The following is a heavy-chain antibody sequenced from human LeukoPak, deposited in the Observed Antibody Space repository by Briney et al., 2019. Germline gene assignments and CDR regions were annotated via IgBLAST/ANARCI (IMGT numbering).Heavy chain of an antibody. CDR3: ARGINDSSGYYRSDAFDI. Sequence: SETLSLTCTVSGGSISSGGYYWSWIRQPPGKGLEWIGEINHSGSTNYNPSLKSRVTISVDTSKNQFSLKLSSVTAADTAVYYCARGINDSSGYYRSDAFDIWGQGTMVTVSS. CDR1: GGSISSGGYY. D-gene: IGHD3-22*01. CDR2: INHSGST. V-gene: IGHV4-39*07. J-gene: IGHJ3*02.